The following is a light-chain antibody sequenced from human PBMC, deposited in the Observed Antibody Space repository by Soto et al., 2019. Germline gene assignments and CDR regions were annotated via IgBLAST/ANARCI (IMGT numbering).Light chain of an antibody. CDR2: DVG. CDR1: SSDVGAYNY. CDR3: SSYTTSTTYV. V-gene: IGLV2-14*03. Sequence: QSVLTQPASVSGSPGQSIAISWTGTSSDVGAYNYVSWFQQHPGKAPKLMIYDVGSRPSGVSNRFSGSKSGNTASLTISGLQAEDEADYYCSSYTTSTTYVFGTGTKVTVL. J-gene: IGLJ1*01.